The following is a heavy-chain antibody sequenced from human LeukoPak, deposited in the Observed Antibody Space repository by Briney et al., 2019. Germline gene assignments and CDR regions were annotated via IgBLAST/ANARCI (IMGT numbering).Heavy chain of an antibody. V-gene: IGHV1-2*02. CDR2: INPNSGGT. D-gene: IGHD6-19*01. CDR3: ATQATSGWHFS. J-gene: IGHJ5*02. Sequence: ASVKVSCKASGYTFTGYYMHWVRLAPGQGPEWMGWINPNSGGTNYAQKFQGRVTMTRDTFLSTVYMELSRLRSDDTAVYYCATQATSGWHFSWGQGTLVTVSS. CDR1: GYTFTGYY.